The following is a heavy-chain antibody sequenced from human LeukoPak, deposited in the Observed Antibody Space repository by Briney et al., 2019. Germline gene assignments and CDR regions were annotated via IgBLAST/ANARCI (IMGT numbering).Heavy chain of an antibody. CDR3: ARLQGIAAASDY. J-gene: IGHJ4*02. V-gene: IGHV4-39*01. Sequence: SETLSLTCTVSGGSISSSSYYWGWIRQPPGKGLEWIGSIYYSGSTYYNPSLKSRVTMSVDTSKNQFSLKLSSVTAADTAVYYCARLQGIAAASDYWGQGTLVTVSS. CDR2: IYYSGST. D-gene: IGHD6-13*01. CDR1: GGSISSSSYY.